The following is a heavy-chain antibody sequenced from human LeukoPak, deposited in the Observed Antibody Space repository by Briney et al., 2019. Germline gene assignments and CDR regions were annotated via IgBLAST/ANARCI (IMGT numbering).Heavy chain of an antibody. CDR1: GFTFDDYA. V-gene: IGHV3-23*01. CDR2: ISDGGGIT. J-gene: IGHJ4*02. CDR3: AKSRGSGSSMARGVNFDY. Sequence: SGGSLRLSCAASGFTFDDYAMSWVRQAPGKGLEWVSTISDGGGITYYADSVKGRYTISRDNSKNTLFLQMNSLRAEDTAVYYCAKSRGSGSSMARGVNFDYWGQGTLVTVSS. D-gene: IGHD3-10*01.